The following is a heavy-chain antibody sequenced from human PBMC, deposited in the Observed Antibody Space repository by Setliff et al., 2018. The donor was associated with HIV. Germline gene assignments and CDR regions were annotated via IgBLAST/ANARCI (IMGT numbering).Heavy chain of an antibody. CDR2: IYHSGST. CDR1: FYSISSGLY. V-gene: IGHV4-38-2*01. Sequence: SETLSLTCAVSFYSISSGLYWGWIRQPPGQGPEWIGTIYHSGSTSYNPSLRSRVTLSVDTSKNQLSLQLTSVTAADTATYYCARPLTASYNFWGDAFAIWGQGTMVTVSS. CDR3: ARPLTASYNFWGDAFAI. D-gene: IGHD3-3*01. J-gene: IGHJ3*02.